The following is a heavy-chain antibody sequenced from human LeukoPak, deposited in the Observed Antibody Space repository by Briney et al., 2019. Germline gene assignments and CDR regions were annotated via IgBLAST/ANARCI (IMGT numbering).Heavy chain of an antibody. J-gene: IGHJ6*03. V-gene: IGHV4-59*01. D-gene: IGHD5-18*01. CDR3: ARTTEGGYTYDYFYYYYMDV. CDR1: GGSISSYY. Sequence: SETLSLTCTVSGGSISSYYWSWIRQPPGKGLEWIGYIYYSGSTNYNPSLKSRVTISVDSSKNQFSLKLSSVTAADAAVYYCARTTEGGYTYDYFYYYYMDVWGKGTTVTISS. CDR2: IYYSGST.